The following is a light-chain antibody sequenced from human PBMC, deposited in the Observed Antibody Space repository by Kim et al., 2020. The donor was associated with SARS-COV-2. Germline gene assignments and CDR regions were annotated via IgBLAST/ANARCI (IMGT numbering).Light chain of an antibody. CDR2: AAS. J-gene: IGKJ4*01. CDR1: QDISTY. CDR3: QQLNSDRPLT. V-gene: IGKV1-9*01. Sequence: SVGARVTIRCRASQDISTYLALYQQKAGKAPKLLIFAASTLLSGVPSRFSGSGSGTDFTLTITSLQPEDFATYYCQQLNSDRPLTFGGGTKVDIK.